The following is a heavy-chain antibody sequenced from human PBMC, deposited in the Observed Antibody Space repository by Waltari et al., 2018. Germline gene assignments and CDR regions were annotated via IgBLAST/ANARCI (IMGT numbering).Heavy chain of an antibody. CDR1: GGSISSGGYS. D-gene: IGHD1-26*01. Sequence: QLQLQESGSGLVKPSQTLSLTCAVSGGSISSGGYSWSWIRQPPGKGLEWMGYIYHSGSTYYNPSLKSRVTISVDRSKNQFSLKLSSVTAADTAVYYCATFSIPKWELHLIYYYYGMDVWGQGTTVTVSS. CDR3: ATFSIPKWELHLIYYYYGMDV. J-gene: IGHJ6*02. CDR2: IYHSGST. V-gene: IGHV4-30-2*01.